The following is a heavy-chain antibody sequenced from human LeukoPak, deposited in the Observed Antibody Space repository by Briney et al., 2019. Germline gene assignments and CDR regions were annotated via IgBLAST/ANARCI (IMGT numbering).Heavy chain of an antibody. V-gene: IGHV4-59*08. CDR2: IYYSGST. CDR3: AILRELLLTGADAVEF. D-gene: IGHD1-26*01. CDR1: GGSISSYY. J-gene: IGHJ3*01. Sequence: SETLSLTCTASGGSISSYYWSWIRQPPGKGLEWIGYIYYSGSTNYNPSLKSRVTISVDTSKNQFSLKLSSVTAADTAVYYCAILRELLLTGADAVEFWGQVTMVTVFS.